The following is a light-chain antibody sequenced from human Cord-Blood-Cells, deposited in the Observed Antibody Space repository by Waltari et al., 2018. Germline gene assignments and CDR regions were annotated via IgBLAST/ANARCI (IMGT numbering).Light chain of an antibody. CDR2: SNK. V-gene: IGLV1-44*01. CDR3: AAWEDSLNGWV. J-gene: IGLJ3*02. CDR1: SSNIGSNT. Sequence: QSVLTQPPSASGTPGQRVTISCSGSSSNIGSNTVNWCQQLPGTAPKLLISSNKQRPSGAPDRFSGSKSGTSASLAVSGLESEDEADYYCAAWEDSLNGWVFGGGTKLTVL.